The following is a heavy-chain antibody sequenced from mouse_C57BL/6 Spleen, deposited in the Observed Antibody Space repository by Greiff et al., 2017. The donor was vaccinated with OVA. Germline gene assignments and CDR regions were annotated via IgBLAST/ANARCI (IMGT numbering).Heavy chain of an antibody. D-gene: IGHD2-12*01. J-gene: IGHJ1*03. CDR2: INPNYGTT. CDR3: ARWGGTTWYFDV. CDR1: GYSFTDYN. Sequence: EVQLQQSGPELVKPGASVRISCKASGYSFTDYNMNWVKQSNGKSLEWIGVINPNYGTTSYNQKFKGKATLTVDQSSSTAYMQLNSLTSEDAAVYYCARWGGTTWYFDVWGTGTTVTVSS. V-gene: IGHV1-39*01.